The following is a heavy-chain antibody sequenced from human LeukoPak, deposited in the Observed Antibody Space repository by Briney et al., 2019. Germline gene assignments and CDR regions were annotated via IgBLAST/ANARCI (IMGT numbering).Heavy chain of an antibody. D-gene: IGHD2-15*01. CDR2: ISSSSSYI. CDR3: VRGDCSGGTCYDDY. CDR1: GFTFSSYS. J-gene: IGHJ4*02. Sequence: GGSLRLSCAASGFTFSSYSMNWVRQAPGKGLEWVSSISSSSSYIYYADSVKGRFTISRDNSKNTLYLQMNSLRAEDTAVYYCVRGDCSGGTCYDDYWGQGTLVTVSS. V-gene: IGHV3-21*01.